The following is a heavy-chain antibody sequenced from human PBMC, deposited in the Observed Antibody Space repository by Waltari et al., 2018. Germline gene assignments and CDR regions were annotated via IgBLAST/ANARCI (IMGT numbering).Heavy chain of an antibody. J-gene: IGHJ4*02. CDR2: INPNRSVT. V-gene: IGHV1-2*02. Sequence: QVQLVQSGAEVKKPGASVKVSCKASGYTFTGYYMHWVRQAPGQGLEWMAWINPNRSVTNYAQKFQSRVTMTRDTSISTAYMELSRLRSDDTAVYYCARDEGYGSGSPFDYWGQGTLVTVSS. CDR3: ARDEGYGSGSPFDY. D-gene: IGHD3-10*01. CDR1: GYTFTGYY.